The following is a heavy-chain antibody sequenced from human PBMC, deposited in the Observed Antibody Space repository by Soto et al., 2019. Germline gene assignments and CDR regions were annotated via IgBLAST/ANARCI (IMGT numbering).Heavy chain of an antibody. D-gene: IGHD3-3*01. J-gene: IGHJ3*01. CDR3: SRLVRSLEWLATDAFDV. CDR1: DDSINADNYY. V-gene: IGHV4-39*01. Sequence: QLQLQESGPGLVKPSETLSLTCSVSDDSINADNYYWGWIRQPPGKGLEWVGHVYFRGHSYYNPSLQSRLTISVETSKRQVSLNLTSVTAADTAVYFCSRLVRSLEWLATDAFDVWGQGSLVTVSA. CDR2: VYFRGHS.